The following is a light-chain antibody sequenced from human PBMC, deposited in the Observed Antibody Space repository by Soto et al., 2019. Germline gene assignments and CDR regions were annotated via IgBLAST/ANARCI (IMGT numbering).Light chain of an antibody. CDR1: ISDVGSYNL. Sequence: QSALAQPAYVSGFPRQSITISCTGTISDVGSYNLVSWYQQHPGKAPKLMIYEGSKRPSGVSNRFSGSKSGNTASLTISGLQAEDEADYYCCSYSGRCTYVFGTGTKGNV. CDR3: CSYSGRCTYV. CDR2: EGS. V-gene: IGLV2-23*01. J-gene: IGLJ1*01.